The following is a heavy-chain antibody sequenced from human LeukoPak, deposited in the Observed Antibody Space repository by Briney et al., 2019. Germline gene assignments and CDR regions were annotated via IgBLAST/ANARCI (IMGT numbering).Heavy chain of an antibody. CDR2: ISSSSSYI. CDR1: GFTFSSYS. D-gene: IGHD6-19*01. J-gene: IGHJ4*02. CDR3: AREGLIAVAGTWHY. V-gene: IGHV3-21*01. Sequence: GGSLRLSCAASGFTFSSYSMNWVRQAPGKGLEWVSSISSSSSYIYYADSVKGRFTISRDNAKDSPYLQMNSLRAEDTAVYYCAREGLIAVAGTWHYWGQGTLVTVSS.